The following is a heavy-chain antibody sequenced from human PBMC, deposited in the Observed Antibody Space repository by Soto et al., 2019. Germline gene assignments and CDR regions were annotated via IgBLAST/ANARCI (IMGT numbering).Heavy chain of an antibody. V-gene: IGHV1-18*01. J-gene: IGHJ5*02. CDR1: GYTFTNFG. D-gene: IGHD4-17*01. CDR3: ARDLDYGGNSDWFDP. Sequence: ASVKVSCKTSGYTFTNFGLSWVRQAPGQGLEWMGWISAYNGNTNYAQNFQGRVTMTTDTSTSTAYMELRNLRSDDTAMYYCARDLDYGGNSDWFDPWGQGTLVTVSS. CDR2: ISAYNGNT.